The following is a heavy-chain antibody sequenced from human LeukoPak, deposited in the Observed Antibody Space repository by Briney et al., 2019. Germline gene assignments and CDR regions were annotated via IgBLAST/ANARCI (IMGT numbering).Heavy chain of an antibody. CDR3: TRDSGTYNWFDP. Sequence: GGSLRLSCAASGFTFSGSAIHWVRQSSGKGLEGVGQIDKKDKGYATATAYAASVKVRFTISRDDSINTAYLQMKSLKTEDTALYYCTRDSGTYNWFDPWGQGTLVTVSS. CDR2: IDKKDKGYATAT. V-gene: IGHV3-73*01. D-gene: IGHD1-26*01. J-gene: IGHJ5*02. CDR1: GFTFSGSA.